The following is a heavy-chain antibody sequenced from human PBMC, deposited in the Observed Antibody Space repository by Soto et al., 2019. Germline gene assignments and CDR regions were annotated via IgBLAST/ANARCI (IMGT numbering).Heavy chain of an antibody. J-gene: IGHJ4*02. CDR1: GFIFSSYA. CDR2: ISGSGGST. D-gene: IGHD3-22*01. CDR3: AKVSDFGYYYDSSGYYLTSFDY. Sequence: GGSLRLSCAASGFIFSSYAMSWVRQAPGKGLEWVSAISGSGGSTYYADSVKGRFTISGDNSKNTLYLQMNSLRAEDTAVYYCAKVSDFGYYYDSSGYYLTSFDYWGQGTLVTVSS. V-gene: IGHV3-23*01.